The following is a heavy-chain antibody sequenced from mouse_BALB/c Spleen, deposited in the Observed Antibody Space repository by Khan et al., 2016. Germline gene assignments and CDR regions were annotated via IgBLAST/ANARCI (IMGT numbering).Heavy chain of an antibody. CDR1: GFTFSDYY. CDR2: ISDGGSYT. CDR3: ARDDRWFAY. J-gene: IGHJ3*01. Sequence: EVELVEPGGGLVKPGGSLKLSCAASGFTFSDYYMYWVRQTPEKSLEWVATISDGGSYTDYHDSVTGRFTISIDNAKTTVYMQMSSLKSEDTSMYYCARDDRWFAYWGQGTLVTVSA. D-gene: IGHD2-14*01. V-gene: IGHV5-4*02.